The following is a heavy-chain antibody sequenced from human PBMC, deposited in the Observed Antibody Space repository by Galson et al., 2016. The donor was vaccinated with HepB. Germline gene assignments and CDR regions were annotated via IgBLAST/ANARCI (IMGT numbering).Heavy chain of an antibody. CDR2: ISYSGST. D-gene: IGHD3-16*01. V-gene: IGHV4-39*01. Sequence: SETLSLTCTVSGGSISSTDFYWGWIRQPPGKGLEWIGTISYSGSTYYNPSLKSRVTISADTSKNQLSLKMSSVTAADTAVYYCVRSWTSGVKGPMDVWGQGTTVTVSS. CDR3: VRSWTSGVKGPMDV. J-gene: IGHJ6*02. CDR1: GGSISSTDFY.